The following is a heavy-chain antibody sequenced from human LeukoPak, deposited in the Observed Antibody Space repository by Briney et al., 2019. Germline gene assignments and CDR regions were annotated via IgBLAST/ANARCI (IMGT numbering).Heavy chain of an antibody. V-gene: IGHV4-59*08. J-gene: IGHJ6*02. CDR2: ISYSGST. Sequence: SETLSLTCTVSGGSISGYYWSWIRQPPGKGLEWIGYISYSGSTHYNPSLESRVTLSVDTSKNQFSLKLSSVTAADTAVYYCASIAAAATYYYYGMDVWGQGTTVTVSS. CDR3: ASIAAAATYYYYGMDV. D-gene: IGHD6-13*01. CDR1: GGSISGYY.